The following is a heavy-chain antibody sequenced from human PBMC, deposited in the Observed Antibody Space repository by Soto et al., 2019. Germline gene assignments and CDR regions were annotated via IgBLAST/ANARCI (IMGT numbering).Heavy chain of an antibody. D-gene: IGHD2-21*01. CDR3: ARRLASTGYHGMDV. Sequence: LKISCKASGYSFTTYWIGWVRQMPGKGLEWMGKIYPGDSGTRYSPSFQGQVTISVDKSISTAYLQWSSLKASDTAMYYCARRLASTGYHGMDVWGQGTTVTVSS. CDR1: GYSFTTYW. J-gene: IGHJ6*02. V-gene: IGHV5-51*01. CDR2: IYPGDSGT.